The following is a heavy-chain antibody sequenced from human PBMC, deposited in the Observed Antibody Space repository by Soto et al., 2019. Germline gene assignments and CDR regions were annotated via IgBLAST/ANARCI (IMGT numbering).Heavy chain of an antibody. J-gene: IGHJ5*02. Sequence: EVQLLESGGGLVQPGGSLRLSCAASGFTFSSFAMSWVRQAPGKGLEWVSTIGGSGGNTYYANSVKGRFTISRDNSKNTLFLQMNSLRAEDTAIYYYATEYSSGWYDNWGQGTLVTVSS. CDR1: GFTFSSFA. D-gene: IGHD6-19*01. CDR2: IGGSGGNT. CDR3: ATEYSSGWYDN. V-gene: IGHV3-23*01.